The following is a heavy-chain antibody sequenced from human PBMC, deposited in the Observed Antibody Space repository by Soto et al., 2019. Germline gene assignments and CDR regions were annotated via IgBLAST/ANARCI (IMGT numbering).Heavy chain of an antibody. CDR2: MSGSYT. J-gene: IGHJ4*02. D-gene: IGHD3-16*01. V-gene: IGHV3-23*01. CDR1: GFTFSSYA. CDR3: ASLGWGGVNPLYN. Sequence: EVQLLESGGGLVQPGGSLRLSCAASGFTFSSYAMSWVRQAPGKGLEWVSGMSGSYTYYADSVKGRFTISRDNSKNTLSLLMNSLRGDDTAVYYCASLGWGGVNPLYNWGQGTLVTVSS.